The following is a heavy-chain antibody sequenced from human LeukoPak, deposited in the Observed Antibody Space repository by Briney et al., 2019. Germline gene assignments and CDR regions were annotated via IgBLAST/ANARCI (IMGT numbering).Heavy chain of an antibody. J-gene: IGHJ3*02. CDR3: AREGNAGSGSSVAFDI. Sequence: SETLSLTCTVSGGSISSYYWSWIRQPPGKGLEWIGYIYYSGSTNYNPSLKSRVTISVDTSKNQFSLKLSSVTAADTAVYYCAREGNAGSGSSVAFDIWGQGTMVTVSS. V-gene: IGHV4-59*12. D-gene: IGHD1-26*01. CDR2: IYYSGST. CDR1: GGSISSYY.